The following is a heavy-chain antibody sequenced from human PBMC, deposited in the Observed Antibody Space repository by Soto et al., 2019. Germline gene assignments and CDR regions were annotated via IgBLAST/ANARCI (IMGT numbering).Heavy chain of an antibody. D-gene: IGHD3-9*01. J-gene: IGHJ4*02. CDR3: ARVRTGYFDY. CDR1: GGAINDHY. Sequence: PSEALSVTCTLSGGAINDHYWSFIRQPPGKGLEWIGYIYYNGNTNYNPSLESRVTISVDRSRNQFSLRLTSLTAADTAVYYCARVRTGYFDYWGRGAMVTGSS. V-gene: IGHV4-59*11. CDR2: IYYNGNT.